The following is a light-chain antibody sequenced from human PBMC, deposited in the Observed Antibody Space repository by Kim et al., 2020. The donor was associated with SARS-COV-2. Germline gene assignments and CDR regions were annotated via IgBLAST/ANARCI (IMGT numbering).Light chain of an antibody. CDR3: LQHYDYPWT. Sequence: ASVGDRVTITCRASQDIRNYLAWFQQKPGTVPKRLIYAASNLQSGVPSRFSGSGSGTEFTLTISSLQPEDFATYYCLQHYDYPWTFGQGTKVDIK. CDR1: QDIRNY. CDR2: AAS. J-gene: IGKJ1*01. V-gene: IGKV1-17*03.